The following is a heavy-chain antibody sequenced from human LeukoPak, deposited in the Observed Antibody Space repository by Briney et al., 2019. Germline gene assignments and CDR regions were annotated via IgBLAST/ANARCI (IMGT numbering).Heavy chain of an antibody. D-gene: IGHD1-1*01. CDR3: AGDPSLGYNWYYYLDV. CDR1: GLPFTRYA. Sequence: GGSLRLSCAAAGLPFTRYAMSRVRQAPGKGLEWLPYISSSSGLISYADSVKGRFTISRDNAEKSLYLQMNSLRVEDTAVYYCAGDPSLGYNWYYYLDVWGKGTTVTVS. CDR2: ISSSSGLI. V-gene: IGHV3-48*04. J-gene: IGHJ6*03.